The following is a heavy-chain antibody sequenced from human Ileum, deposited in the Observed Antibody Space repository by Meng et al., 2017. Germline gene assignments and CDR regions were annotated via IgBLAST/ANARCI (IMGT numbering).Heavy chain of an antibody. CDR1: GYSISSGYY. CDR3: AVKPNGDLDY. D-gene: IGHD4-17*01. J-gene: IGHJ4*01. V-gene: IGHV4-38-2*02. CDR2: SYHSAST. Sequence: SETLSLTCIVSGYSISSGYYWGWSRQPPGKGLGRIGSSYHSASTYYTPSLKSRVTISVDTSKNQFSLKLSAVTAEDTAVYYCAVKPNGDLDYWGHGTRVT.